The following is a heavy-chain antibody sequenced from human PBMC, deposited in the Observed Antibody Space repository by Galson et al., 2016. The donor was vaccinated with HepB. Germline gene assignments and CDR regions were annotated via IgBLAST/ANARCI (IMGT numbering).Heavy chain of an antibody. J-gene: IGHJ6*02. D-gene: IGHD3-16*01. V-gene: IGHV1-69*13. CDR2: IIPISGPA. Sequence: SVKVSCKASVDTFSKYAITWVRQAPGQGLEWMGGIIPISGPANSAQKFQDRVTINADEPTSTAYMELSSLRSEDTAVYYCERIPYSFSWGREYYHYYYGMDVWGQGTTVTVSS. CDR1: VDTFSKYA. CDR3: ERIPYSFSWGREYYHYYYGMDV.